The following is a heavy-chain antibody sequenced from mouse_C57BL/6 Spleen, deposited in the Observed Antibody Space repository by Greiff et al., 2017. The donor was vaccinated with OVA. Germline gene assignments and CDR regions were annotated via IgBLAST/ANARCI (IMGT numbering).Heavy chain of an antibody. CDR1: GFSLTSYG. V-gene: IGHV2-6*03. Sequence: VQLQESGPGLVAPSQSLSITCTVSGFSLTSYGVHWVRQPPGKGLEWLVVIWSDGSTTYNSALKSRLSISKDNSKSQVFLKMNSLQTDDTAMYACARSYGSSYRLYFDYWGQGTTLTVSS. J-gene: IGHJ2*01. CDR2: IWSDGST. D-gene: IGHD1-1*01. CDR3: ARSYGSSYRLYFDY.